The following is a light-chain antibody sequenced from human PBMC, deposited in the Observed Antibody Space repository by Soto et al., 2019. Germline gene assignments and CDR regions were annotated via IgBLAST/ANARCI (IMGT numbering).Light chain of an antibody. CDR1: QSVRSSY. Sequence: EIVLTQSPVTLSLSPGERATLSCRASQSVRSSYLAWYQQKPGQAPRLLIYGASFRATGIPDRISGSGSETDFTLTITRLEPEDFAVYYCQQYGSSPYTFGQGTKVEIK. CDR2: GAS. CDR3: QQYGSSPYT. J-gene: IGKJ2*01. V-gene: IGKV3-20*01.